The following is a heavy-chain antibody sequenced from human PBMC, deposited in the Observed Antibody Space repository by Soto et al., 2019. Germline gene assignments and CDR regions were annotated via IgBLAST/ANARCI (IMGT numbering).Heavy chain of an antibody. CDR2: IKHDGSET. CDR3: ARDTNFFATYAYYDALAY. D-gene: IGHD3-16*01. Sequence: GWSLRLSCAASGFTFSHYWMTWVRQAPGKGLEWVANIKHDGSETNYVDSVKGRFTISRDDAKHSLFLQMNSLGVEDTAMYYCARDTNFFATYAYYDALAYWAQGT. J-gene: IGHJ4*02. CDR1: GFTFSHYW. V-gene: IGHV3-7*01.